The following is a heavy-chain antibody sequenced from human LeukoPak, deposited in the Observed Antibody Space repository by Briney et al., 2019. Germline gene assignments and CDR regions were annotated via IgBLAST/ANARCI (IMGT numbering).Heavy chain of an antibody. CDR3: AREGSGSYHNWFDP. V-gene: IGHV4-30-4*08. CDR1: GGSISSGDYY. CDR2: IYYSGST. J-gene: IGHJ5*02. Sequence: TSQTLSLTCTVSGGSISSGDYYCSWIRQPPGKGLEWIGYIYYSGSTYYNPSLKSRVTISVDTSKNQFSLKLSSVTAADTAVYYCAREGSGSYHNWFDPWGQGTLVTVSS. D-gene: IGHD1-26*01.